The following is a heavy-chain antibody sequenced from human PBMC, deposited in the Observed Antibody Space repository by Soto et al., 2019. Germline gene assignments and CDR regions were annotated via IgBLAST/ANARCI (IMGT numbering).Heavy chain of an antibody. CDR3: ARENYYGSGTYFRLDV. CDR1: GDSISTYY. J-gene: IGHJ6*02. D-gene: IGHD3-10*01. Sequence: QVQLQESGPGLVKPSETLSLTCTVSGDSISTYYWSWIRQPPGKGLEWIGYRYDSGSTHYNPSLNSRVTISVDPSKNQFSLKLTSVSAADTAVYYCARENYYGSGTYFRLDVWGQGTRVTVSS. CDR2: RYDSGST. V-gene: IGHV4-59*01.